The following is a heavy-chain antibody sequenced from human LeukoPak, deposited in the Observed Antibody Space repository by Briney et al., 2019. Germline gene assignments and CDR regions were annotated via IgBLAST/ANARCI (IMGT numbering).Heavy chain of an antibody. Sequence: SETLSLTCTVSGGSISSYYWSWIRQPPGKGPEWIGYIYYSGSTNYNPSLKSRVTISVDTSKNQFSLKLSSVTAADTAVYYCARLACSGGSCYPPFDYWGQGTLVTVSS. V-gene: IGHV4-59*01. CDR3: ARLACSGGSCYPPFDY. J-gene: IGHJ4*02. D-gene: IGHD2-15*01. CDR1: GGSISSYY. CDR2: IYYSGST.